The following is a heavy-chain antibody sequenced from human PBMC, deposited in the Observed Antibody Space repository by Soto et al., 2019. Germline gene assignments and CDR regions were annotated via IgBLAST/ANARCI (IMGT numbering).Heavy chain of an antibody. V-gene: IGHV3-53*01. Sequence: EVQLVESGGGLIQPGGSLRLSCAASGFTVSSNYMNWVRQPPGKGLEWVSIIYSGSRSYDADSVKGRFTISRDNSKNTLYLQMNSLRAEDTAVYYCAREGDALDIWGQGTMVTVSS. J-gene: IGHJ3*02. CDR2: IYSGSRS. CDR1: GFTVSSNY. CDR3: AREGDALDI.